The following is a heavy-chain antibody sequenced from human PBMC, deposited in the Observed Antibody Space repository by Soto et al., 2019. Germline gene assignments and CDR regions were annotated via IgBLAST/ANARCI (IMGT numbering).Heavy chain of an antibody. CDR3: ARDPEEYSSSSGAFDI. V-gene: IGHV1-69*01. D-gene: IGHD6-6*01. J-gene: IGHJ3*02. CDR1: GGTFSSYA. Sequence: QVQLVQSGAEVKKPGSSVKVSCKASGGTFSSYAISWVRQAPGQGLEWMGGIIPIFGTANYAQKFQGRVTITADESTSTDYMELSRLRSEDTAVYYCARDPEEYSSSSGAFDIWGQGTMVTVSS. CDR2: IIPIFGTA.